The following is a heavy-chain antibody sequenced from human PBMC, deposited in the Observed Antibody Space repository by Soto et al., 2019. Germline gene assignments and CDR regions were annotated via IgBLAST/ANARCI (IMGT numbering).Heavy chain of an antibody. CDR1: GYPFTSFY. CDR2: INPKSRTT. J-gene: IGHJ4*02. D-gene: IGHD5-12*01. V-gene: IGHV1-2*02. Sequence: GASVKVSCKASGYPFTSFYLLWVRQAPGQGLEWLGWINPKSRTTKYAEQFQGRLTLTRDTSLKTAYLELSGLTSDDTAVYYCARFSAYSANDASDHWGQGTLVTVSS. CDR3: ARFSAYSANDASDH.